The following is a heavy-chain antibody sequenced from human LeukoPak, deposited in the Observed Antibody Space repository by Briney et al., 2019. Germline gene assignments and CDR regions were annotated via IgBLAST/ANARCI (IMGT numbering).Heavy chain of an antibody. D-gene: IGHD3-10*01. CDR3: ARDATMVRGVKYYYYYYGMDV. CDR1: GYTFTSYG. Sequence: ASVKVSCKASGYTFTSYGISWVRQAPGQGLEWMGWISAYNGNTNYAQKLQGRVTMTTDTSTSTAYMELRSLRSGDTAVYYCARDATMVRGVKYYYYYYGMDVWGQGTTVTVSS. CDR2: ISAYNGNT. J-gene: IGHJ6*02. V-gene: IGHV1-18*01.